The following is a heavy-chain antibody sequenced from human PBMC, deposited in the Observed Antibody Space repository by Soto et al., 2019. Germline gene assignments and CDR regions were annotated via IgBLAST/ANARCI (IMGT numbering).Heavy chain of an antibody. V-gene: IGHV4-34*01. CDR1: GGSFRGYY. Sequence: PSETLSLTCAVYGGSFRGYYWTWIRQTPGKGLEWIGEVKHSGGANYNPSLKSRVSISADTSKKQFSLNMTSVTAADTAVYYCAMCVCRSAYCFPRCWFDTWGQGTLVTVSS. J-gene: IGHJ5*02. CDR2: VKHSGGA. D-gene: IGHD3-16*01. CDR3: AMCVCRSAYCFPRCWFDT.